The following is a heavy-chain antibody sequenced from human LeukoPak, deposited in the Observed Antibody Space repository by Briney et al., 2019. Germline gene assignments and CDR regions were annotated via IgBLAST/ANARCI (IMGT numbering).Heavy chain of an antibody. D-gene: IGHD3-22*01. CDR3: ARGLYCYDSSVGAFDI. J-gene: IGHJ3*02. Sequence: ASVKVSCKASGGTFSSYAISWVRQAPGQGLEWMGIINPSGGSTSYAQKFQGRVTMTRDTSTSTVYMELSSLRSEDTAVYYCARGLYCYDSSVGAFDIWGQGTMVTVSS. CDR2: INPSGGST. V-gene: IGHV1-46*01. CDR1: GGTFSSYA.